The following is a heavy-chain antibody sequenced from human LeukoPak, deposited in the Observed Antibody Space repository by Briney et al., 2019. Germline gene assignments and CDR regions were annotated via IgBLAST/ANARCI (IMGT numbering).Heavy chain of an antibody. Sequence: SETLSLTCTVSGYSISSGYYWGWIRQPPGKGLEWIGNIYHSGSTYSNPSLKSRVTISVDTSKNQFSLKLSSVTAADTAVYYCARSDVALVAAGIDYWGQGTLVTVSS. CDR1: GYSISSGYY. V-gene: IGHV4-38-2*02. J-gene: IGHJ4*02. D-gene: IGHD6-13*01. CDR3: ARSDVALVAAGIDY. CDR2: IYHSGST.